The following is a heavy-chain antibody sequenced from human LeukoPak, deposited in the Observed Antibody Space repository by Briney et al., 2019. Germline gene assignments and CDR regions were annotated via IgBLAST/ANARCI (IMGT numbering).Heavy chain of an antibody. CDR3: ARDIYCSEGSCLFYGMDV. D-gene: IGHD2-15*01. CDR1: GFTVSTNY. V-gene: IGHV3-66*01. CDR2: VYTGGST. Sequence: GGSLRLSCAASGFTVSTNYMSWVRQGPGKGLEWISDVYTGGSTYYADSVKGRFTISRDNSKNTLYLQMNSLRAEDTAVYYCARDIYCSEGSCLFYGMDVWGQGTTVTVSS. J-gene: IGHJ6*02.